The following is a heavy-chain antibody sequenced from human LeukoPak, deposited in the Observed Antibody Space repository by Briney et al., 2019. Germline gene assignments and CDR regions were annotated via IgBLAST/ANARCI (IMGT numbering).Heavy chain of an antibody. CDR3: ARAIRHQLLSDY. V-gene: IGHV1-8*01. D-gene: IGHD2-2*01. CDR2: MNPNSANT. CDR1: GYTFSNYD. Sequence: ASVKVSCKTSGYTFSNYDINWVRQATGQGPEWMGWMNPNSANTGYALQFQGRVTMTRDTYISTAYMELSSLRSDDTAVYYCARAIRHQLLSDYWGQGTLVTVSS. J-gene: IGHJ4*02.